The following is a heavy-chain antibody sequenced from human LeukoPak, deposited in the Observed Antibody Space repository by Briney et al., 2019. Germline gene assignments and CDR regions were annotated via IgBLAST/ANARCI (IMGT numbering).Heavy chain of an antibody. Sequence: TGGSLRLSCAASGFTFSSYWMHWVRQAPGKGLVWVSRINSDGSSTSYADSVKGRFTISRDNAKNTLYPQMNSLRAEDTAVYYCARVGVWYSNSGSYWPYDYWGQGTLVTVSS. CDR3: ARVGVWYSNSGSYWPYDY. CDR2: INSDGSST. D-gene: IGHD3-10*01. J-gene: IGHJ4*02. V-gene: IGHV3-74*01. CDR1: GFTFSSYW.